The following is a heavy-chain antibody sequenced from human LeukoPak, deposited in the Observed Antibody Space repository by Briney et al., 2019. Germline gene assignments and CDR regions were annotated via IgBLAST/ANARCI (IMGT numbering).Heavy chain of an antibody. V-gene: IGHV3-30*18. J-gene: IGHJ4*02. Sequence: GSLRLSCAASGFTFSSYGMHWVRQAPGKGLEWVAVISYDGSNKYYADSVKGRFTISRDNSKNTLYLQMNSLRAEDTAVYYCAKDQQSPQYYYDSSGYDYWGQGTLVTVSS. D-gene: IGHD3-22*01. CDR2: ISYDGSNK. CDR3: AKDQQSPQYYYDSSGYDY. CDR1: GFTFSSYG.